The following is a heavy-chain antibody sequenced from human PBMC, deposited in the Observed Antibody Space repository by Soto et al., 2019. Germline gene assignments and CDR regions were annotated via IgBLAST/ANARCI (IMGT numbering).Heavy chain of an antibody. CDR1: GGSIGSGDYY. CDR3: ARVHRNYGGTYYYYGMDV. CDR2: IYYSGST. V-gene: IGHV4-30-4*01. D-gene: IGHD4-4*01. Sequence: QVQLQESGPGLVKPSQTLSLTCTVSGGSIGSGDYYWSWIRQPPGKGLEWIGYIYYSGSTYYNPSLKSRVTISVVTSKNQFSLKLSSVTAADTAVYYCARVHRNYGGTYYYYGMDVWGQGTTVTVSS. J-gene: IGHJ6*02.